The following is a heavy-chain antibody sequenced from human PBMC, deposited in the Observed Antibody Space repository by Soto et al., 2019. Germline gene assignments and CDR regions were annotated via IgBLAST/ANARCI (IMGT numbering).Heavy chain of an antibody. CDR1: GFTFSSYG. CDR2: ISYDGSNK. V-gene: IGHV3-30*18. D-gene: IGHD5-12*01. Sequence: GGSLRLSCAASGFTFSSYGMHWVRQAPGKGLEWVAVISYDGSNKYYADSVKGRFTISRDNSKNTLYLQMNSLRAEDTAVDYCAKQAEVASRVLYYYYGMDVWGQGTTVTVSS. CDR3: AKQAEVASRVLYYYYGMDV. J-gene: IGHJ6*02.